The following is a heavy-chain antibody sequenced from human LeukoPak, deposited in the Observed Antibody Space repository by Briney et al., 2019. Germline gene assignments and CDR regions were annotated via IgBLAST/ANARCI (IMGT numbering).Heavy chain of an antibody. Sequence: GASVKVSCKVSGYTLTELSMHWVRQAPGKGLEWMGGFDPEDGETIYAQKFQGRVTMTEDTSTDTAYMELNSLRVEDTALYYCTKRVKYGGTWDHFADWGQGTLVTVSS. J-gene: IGHJ4*02. CDR1: GYTLTELS. D-gene: IGHD1-26*01. CDR2: FDPEDGET. CDR3: TKRVKYGGTWDHFAD. V-gene: IGHV1-24*01.